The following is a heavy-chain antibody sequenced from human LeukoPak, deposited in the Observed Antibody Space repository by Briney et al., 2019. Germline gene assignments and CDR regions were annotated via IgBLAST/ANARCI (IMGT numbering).Heavy chain of an antibody. D-gene: IGHD6-19*01. Sequence: SSVTVSCKASRGILRSYAIRWVRQPPGQGLEGMGGIIPLFGTATYAQKFQGRVTITTDESTSTAYMELSSLRSEDTAVYYCASRSTGYSSGWYDGDAFDIWGQGTMVTVSS. CDR2: IIPLFGTA. CDR3: ASRSTGYSSGWYDGDAFDI. CDR1: RGILRSYA. V-gene: IGHV1-69*05. J-gene: IGHJ3*02.